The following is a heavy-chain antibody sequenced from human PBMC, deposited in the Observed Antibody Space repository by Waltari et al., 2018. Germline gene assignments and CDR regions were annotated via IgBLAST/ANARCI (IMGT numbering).Heavy chain of an antibody. CDR2: IYHSGST. Sequence: QTLSLTCAVSGGSISSGGYSWSWIRQPPGKGLEWIGYIYHSGSTYYNPSLKSRVTISVDRSKNQFYLKLSSVTAADTAVYYCASSYGGGYFDYWGQGTLVTVSS. J-gene: IGHJ4*02. V-gene: IGHV4-30-2*01. CDR1: GGSISSGGYS. D-gene: IGHD2-15*01. CDR3: ASSYGGGYFDY.